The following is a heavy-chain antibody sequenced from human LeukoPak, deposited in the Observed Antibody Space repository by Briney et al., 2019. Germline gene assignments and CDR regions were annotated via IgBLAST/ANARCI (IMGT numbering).Heavy chain of an antibody. V-gene: IGHV4-59*02. CDR2: VHHSGTT. CDR3: AREIWGTHDY. J-gene: IGHJ4*02. D-gene: IGHD3-16*01. Sequence: SEALSLTCIVSSGSVNAYYWSWIRQPPGKGLEWIGYVHHSGTTKYNPSFTSRVTVSIDTSKNQFSLNLYSVTTADTAVYYCAREIWGTHDYWGQGTLVTVSS. CDR1: SGSVNAYY.